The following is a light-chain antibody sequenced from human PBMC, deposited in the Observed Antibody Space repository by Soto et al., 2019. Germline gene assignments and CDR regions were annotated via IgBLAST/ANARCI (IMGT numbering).Light chain of an antibody. CDR1: QGIRND. V-gene: IGKV1-6*02. Sequence: AIQMTQSPSSLSASVGDRITITCRASQGIRNDLAWYQQKPGRAPSLLIYAASTLQTVVPSGFRGSGSGTDFTLTISSLQPGDIATYYCLQDYNYPRTFGQGTKVEIK. CDR3: LQDYNYPRT. J-gene: IGKJ1*01. CDR2: AAS.